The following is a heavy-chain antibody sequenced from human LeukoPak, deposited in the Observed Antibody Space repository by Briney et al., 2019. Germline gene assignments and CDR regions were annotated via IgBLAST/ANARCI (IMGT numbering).Heavy chain of an antibody. V-gene: IGHV4-39*02. CDR3: AREMGVVTAHGIDV. Sequence: PSETLSLTCIVSGGSISSISSNNYHWGWIRQPPGKGLEWIGSIYYSGSTYYNPSLKSRVTISVDTSKNQFSLKLSSVTAADTTLYYCAREMGVVTAHGIDVWGQGTTVTVSS. D-gene: IGHD4-23*01. CDR2: IYYSGST. J-gene: IGHJ6*02. CDR1: GGSISSISSNNYH.